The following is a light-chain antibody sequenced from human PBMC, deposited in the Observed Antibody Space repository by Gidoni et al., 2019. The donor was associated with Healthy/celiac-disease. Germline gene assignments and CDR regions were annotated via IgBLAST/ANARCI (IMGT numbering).Light chain of an antibody. CDR2: GAS. V-gene: IGKV3-15*01. CDR1: QSVSSN. CDR3: QQYNNWLPALT. J-gene: IGKJ4*01. Sequence: EIVMTQSPATLSVSPGERATLSRRASQSVSSNLAWYQQRPGQAPRLLIYGASTRATGIPARVSGSGSGTEVTLTISSLQSEDYAVYDCQQYNNWLPALTFGVGTKVEIK.